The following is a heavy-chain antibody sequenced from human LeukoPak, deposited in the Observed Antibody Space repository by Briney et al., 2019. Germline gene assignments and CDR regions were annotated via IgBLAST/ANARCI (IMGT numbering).Heavy chain of an antibody. CDR3: AKQLGYCSDGSCYFPY. CDR2: ISNNGGYT. CDR1: GFTFSSSA. Sequence: GGSLRLSCAVSGFTFSSSAMSWVRQAPGKGLGWVSAISNNGGYTYYADSVQGRFTISRDNSKSTLCLQMNSLRAEDTAVYYCAKQLGYCSDGSCYFPYWGQGTLVTVSS. J-gene: IGHJ4*02. V-gene: IGHV3-23*01. D-gene: IGHD2-15*01.